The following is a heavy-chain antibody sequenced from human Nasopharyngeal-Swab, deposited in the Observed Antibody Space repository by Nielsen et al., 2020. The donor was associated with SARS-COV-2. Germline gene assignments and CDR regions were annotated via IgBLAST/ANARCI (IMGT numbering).Heavy chain of an antibody. CDR1: GFTFSDYA. J-gene: IGHJ6*02. CDR3: GRDSHRDFWSGYMGEKYYFGMDV. CDR2: IRTNTFGETT. Sequence: GESLKISCTTSGFTFSDYAMSWVRQAPGKGLEWVGFIRTNTFGETTQYAASVKGRFTISRDDSESVAYLQMNCLKSEDTAMYYCGRDSHRDFWSGYMGEKYYFGMDVWGQGTTVIVSS. V-gene: IGHV3-49*04. D-gene: IGHD3-3*01.